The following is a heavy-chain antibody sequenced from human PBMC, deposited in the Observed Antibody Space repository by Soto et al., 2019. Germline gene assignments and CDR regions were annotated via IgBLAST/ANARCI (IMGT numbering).Heavy chain of an antibody. D-gene: IGHD5-12*01. CDR3: ARDYYRFNSGYGFSMDV. J-gene: IGHJ6*02. CDR2: ISYDGSNK. CDR1: GFTFSSYA. Sequence: PGGSLRLSCAASGFTFSSYAMHWVRQAPGKGLEWVAVISYDGSNKYYADSVKGRFTISRDNSKNTLYLQMNSLRAEDKAVYYCARDYYRFNSGYGFSMDVWGQGTTVTVSS. V-gene: IGHV3-30-3*01.